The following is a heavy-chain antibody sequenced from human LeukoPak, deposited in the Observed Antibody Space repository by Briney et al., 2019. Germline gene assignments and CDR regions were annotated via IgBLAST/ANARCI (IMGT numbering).Heavy chain of an antibody. J-gene: IGHJ4*02. Sequence: SETLSLTCTVSGGSISSSSYYWGWIRQPPGKGLEWIGSIYYSGSTHYNPSLKSRVTISVDTSKNQFSLKLSSVTAADTAVYYCARVQGGIVATSFDYWGQGTLVTVSS. V-gene: IGHV4-39*07. CDR2: IYYSGST. CDR3: ARVQGGIVATSFDY. CDR1: GGSISSSSYY. D-gene: IGHD5-12*01.